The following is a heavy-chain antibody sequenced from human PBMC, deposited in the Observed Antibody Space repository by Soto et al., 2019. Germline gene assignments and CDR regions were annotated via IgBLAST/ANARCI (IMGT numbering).Heavy chain of an antibody. CDR1: GYTFSAYF. CDR2: ISAYNGNT. V-gene: IGHV1-18*04. D-gene: IGHD3-10*01. J-gene: IGHJ5*02. CDR3: ARDSPYGSGSYYPYNWFDP. Sequence: QVQLVQSGAEVKKPGASVKVSCKASGYTFSAYFMNWVRQAPGQGLEWMGWISAYNGNTNYAQKLQGRVTMTTDTSTSTAYMELRSLRSDDTAVYYCARDSPYGSGSYYPYNWFDPWGQGTLVTVSS.